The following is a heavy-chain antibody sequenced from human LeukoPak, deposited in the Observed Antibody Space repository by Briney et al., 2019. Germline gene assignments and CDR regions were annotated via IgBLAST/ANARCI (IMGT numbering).Heavy chain of an antibody. CDR2: ISTDNGDT. CDR3: AREGLGELTLDY. V-gene: IGHV1-18*01. J-gene: IGHJ4*02. Sequence: EASVKVSCKSSGYTFTTYGITWVRQAPGQGLEWMGWISTDNGDTNYAQKLQGRVTMTTDTPTSTAYMELRSLRSDDTAVYYCAREGLGELTLDYWGQGTLVTASS. D-gene: IGHD3-16*01. CDR1: GYTFTTYG.